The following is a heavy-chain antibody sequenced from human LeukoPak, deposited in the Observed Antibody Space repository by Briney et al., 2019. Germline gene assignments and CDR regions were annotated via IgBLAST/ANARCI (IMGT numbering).Heavy chain of an antibody. D-gene: IGHD3-9*01. V-gene: IGHV1-18*01. J-gene: IGHJ4*02. CDR3: ARDGSDDILTGYPYSFDY. CDR1: GYTFTSYG. Sequence: ASVKVSCKASGYTFTSYGISWVRQAPGQGLEWMGWISAYNGNTNYAQKLQGRVTMTTDTSTSTAYMELSSLRSEDTAVYYCARDGSDDILTGYPYSFDYWGQGTLVTVSS. CDR2: ISAYNGNT.